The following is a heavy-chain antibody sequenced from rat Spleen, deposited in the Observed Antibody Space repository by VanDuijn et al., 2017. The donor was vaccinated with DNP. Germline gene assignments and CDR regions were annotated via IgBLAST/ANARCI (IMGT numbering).Heavy chain of an antibody. Sequence: EVQLVESGGGLVQPGKSLKLSCAASGFTFSNFGIHWIRQAPTKGLEWVASISPSGGNTYYRDSVKGRFTISRDNAKSTLYLQMDSLRSEDTATYYCATHPYSSYIYDDAMDAWGQGTSVTVSS. CDR2: ISPSGGNT. J-gene: IGHJ4*01. D-gene: IGHD1-2*01. CDR1: GFTFSNFG. V-gene: IGHV5-19*01. CDR3: ATHPYSSYIYDDAMDA.